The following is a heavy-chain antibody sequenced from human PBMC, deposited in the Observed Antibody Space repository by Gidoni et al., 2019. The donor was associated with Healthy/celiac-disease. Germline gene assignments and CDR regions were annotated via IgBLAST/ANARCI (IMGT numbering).Heavy chain of an antibody. CDR1: GGSISSYY. CDR2: IYYSGST. D-gene: IGHD2-21*02. V-gene: IGHV4-59*01. Sequence: QVQLQESGPGLVKPSETLSLTCTVSGGSISSYYWSWIRQPPGKGLEWIGYIYYSGSTNYNPSLKSRVTISVDTSKNQFSLKLSSVTAADTAVYYCARERNGGNSEDAFDIWGQGTMVTVSS. J-gene: IGHJ3*02. CDR3: ARERNGGNSEDAFDI.